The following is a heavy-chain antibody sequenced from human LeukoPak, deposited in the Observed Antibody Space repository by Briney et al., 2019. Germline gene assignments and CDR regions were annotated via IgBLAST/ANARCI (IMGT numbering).Heavy chain of an antibody. CDR3: AKDLLDGYNFDY. D-gene: IGHD5-24*01. V-gene: IGHV3-30*18. Sequence: PGGSLRLSCAASGFTFSSYGMHWVRQAPGKGLEWAAVISYDGSNKYYADSVKGRFTISRDNSKNTLYLQMNSLRAEDTAVYYCAKDLLDGYNFDYWGQGTLVTVSS. CDR1: GFTFSSYG. CDR2: ISYDGSNK. J-gene: IGHJ4*02.